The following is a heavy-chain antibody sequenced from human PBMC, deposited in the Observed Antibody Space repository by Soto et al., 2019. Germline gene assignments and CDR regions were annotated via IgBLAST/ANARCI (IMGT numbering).Heavy chain of an antibody. J-gene: IGHJ4*02. CDR2: IYYSGST. CDR3: ARECSSTSCPIDY. V-gene: IGHV4-30-4*01. D-gene: IGHD2-2*01. CDR1: GGSISSGDYY. Sequence: SETLSLTCTVSGGSISSGDYYWSWIRQPPGKGLEWIGYIYYSGSTYYNPSLKSRVTISVDTSKNQFSLKLSSVTAADTAVYYCARECSSTSCPIDYWGQGTLVTVSS.